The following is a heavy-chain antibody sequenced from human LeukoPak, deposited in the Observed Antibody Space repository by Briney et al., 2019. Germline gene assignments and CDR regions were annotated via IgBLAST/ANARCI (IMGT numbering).Heavy chain of an antibody. CDR3: ARLGTFTYYYDSSGYPQYFGY. J-gene: IGHJ4*02. Sequence: PGGSLRLTCAASGFTFSSYWMSWVRQPPGKGLEWIGSIYYSGSTYYNPSLKSRVTISVDTSKNQFSLKLSSVTAADTAVYYCARLGTFTYYYDSSGYPQYFGYWGQGTLVTVSS. V-gene: IGHV4-39*07. D-gene: IGHD3-22*01. CDR2: IYYSGST. CDR1: GFTFSSYW.